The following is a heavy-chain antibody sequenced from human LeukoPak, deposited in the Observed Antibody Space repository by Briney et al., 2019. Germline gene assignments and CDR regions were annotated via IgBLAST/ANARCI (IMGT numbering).Heavy chain of an antibody. V-gene: IGHV3-30-3*01. CDR2: ISYDGVNT. CDR3: ARDPYGDYSDY. J-gene: IGHJ4*02. CDR1: GFTFNKNA. Sequence: GGSLRLSCAASGFTFNKNAMHWVRQAPGKGLEWVAVISYDGVNTYYADSVKGRFTISRDNAKNSLYLQMNSLRAEDTAVYYCARDPYGDYSDYWGQGTLVTVSS. D-gene: IGHD4-17*01.